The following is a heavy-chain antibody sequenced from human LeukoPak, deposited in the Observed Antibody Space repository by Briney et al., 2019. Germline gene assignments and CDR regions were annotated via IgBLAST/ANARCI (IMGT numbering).Heavy chain of an antibody. CDR1: GFTFSSYA. D-gene: IGHD2-2*01. Sequence: PGGSLRLSCAASGFTFSSYAMSWVRQAPGKGLEWVSAISGSGGSTYYADSVKGRFTISRDNSKSTLYLQMNSLRAEGTAVYYCAKDHCSSTSCFYFDYWGQGTLVTVSA. CDR2: ISGSGGST. CDR3: AKDHCSSTSCFYFDY. V-gene: IGHV3-23*01. J-gene: IGHJ4*02.